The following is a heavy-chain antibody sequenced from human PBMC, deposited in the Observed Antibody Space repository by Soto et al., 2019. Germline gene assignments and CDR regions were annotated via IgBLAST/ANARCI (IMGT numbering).Heavy chain of an antibody. J-gene: IGHJ6*03. D-gene: IGHD2-15*01. CDR2: ISAYNGNT. CDR3: AREGYCSGGSCYSFGYYYMDV. V-gene: IGHV1-18*01. Sequence: GASVKVSCKASGYTFTSYGISWVRQAPGQGLEWMVWISAYNGNTNYAQKLQGRVTMTTDTSTSTAYMELRSLRSDDTAVYYCAREGYCSGGSCYSFGYYYMDVWGKGTTVTVSS. CDR1: GYTFTSYG.